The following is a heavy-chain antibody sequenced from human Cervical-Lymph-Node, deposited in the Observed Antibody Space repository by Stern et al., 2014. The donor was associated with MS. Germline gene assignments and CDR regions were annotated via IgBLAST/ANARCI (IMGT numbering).Heavy chain of an antibody. V-gene: IGHV3-7*01. J-gene: IGHJ4*02. CDR1: GFTFSNYW. D-gene: IGHD1-26*01. Sequence: EVHLVESGGGLVQSGGSLRLSCVASGFTFSNYWMTWVRQVPGKGLEWVANMNQDGAERNYVDSVKGRFTISRDNAKNSLFLQMNSLRAEDTAVYYCTTNTGDDWGQGTLVTVSA. CDR2: MNQDGAER. CDR3: TTNTGDD.